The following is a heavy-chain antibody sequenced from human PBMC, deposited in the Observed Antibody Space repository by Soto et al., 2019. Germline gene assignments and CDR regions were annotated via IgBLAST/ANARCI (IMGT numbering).Heavy chain of an antibody. V-gene: IGHV3-7*01. CDR1: GFTFSTYW. CDR3: AREYCRGGSCYRYFQH. Sequence: EVQVVESGGGLVQPGGSLRLSCAASGFTFSTYWMSWVRQTPGKGLEWVANIKQDGSEKYYVASVKGRFTISRDNAKNSLYLQMNSLRAEDTAVYYCAREYCRGGSCYRYFQHWGQGTLVTVSS. CDR2: IKQDGSEK. J-gene: IGHJ1*01. D-gene: IGHD2-15*01.